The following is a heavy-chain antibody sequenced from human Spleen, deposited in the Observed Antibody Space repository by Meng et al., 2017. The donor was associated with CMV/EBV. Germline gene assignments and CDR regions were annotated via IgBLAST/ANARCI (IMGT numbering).Heavy chain of an antibody. V-gene: IGHV3-23*01. CDR2: ISGNGGST. D-gene: IGHD4-17*01. J-gene: IGHJ4*02. Sequence: GESLKISCAASGFTFSSYAMSWVRQAPGKGLEWVSAISGNGGSTYDADSVKGRFTISRDNSKNTLYLQMNSLRAEDTAVYYCARVKNTVYFDYWGQGTLVTVSS. CDR1: GFTFSSYA. CDR3: ARVKNTVYFDY.